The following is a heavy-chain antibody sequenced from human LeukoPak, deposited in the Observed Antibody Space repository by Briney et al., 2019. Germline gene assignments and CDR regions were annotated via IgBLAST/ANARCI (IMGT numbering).Heavy chain of an antibody. D-gene: IGHD4-11*01. CDR3: ATSAGNYRAGHYYYMGV. V-gene: IGHV1-2*02. CDR2: INPNTAGT. J-gene: IGHJ6*03. CDR1: GYTFTGYY. Sequence: ASVKVSCKASGYTFTGYYFHWVRQAPGQGLEWMGWINPNTAGTNYAQKFLGGVTLTWDTSISTAYMELNRLTSDDTAGYYCATSAGNYRAGHYYYMGVWGKGPSVTVSS.